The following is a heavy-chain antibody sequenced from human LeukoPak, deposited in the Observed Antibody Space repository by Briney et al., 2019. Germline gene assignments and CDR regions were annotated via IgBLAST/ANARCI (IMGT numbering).Heavy chain of an antibody. Sequence: SSETLSLTCTVSGGSISSYYWSWIRQPPGKGLEWIGYIYYSGSTNYNPSLKSRVTISVETSKNQFSLKLSSVTAADTAVYYCARAHADYWGQGTLVTVSS. V-gene: IGHV4-59*01. CDR3: ARAHADY. J-gene: IGHJ4*02. CDR1: GGSISSYY. CDR2: IYYSGST.